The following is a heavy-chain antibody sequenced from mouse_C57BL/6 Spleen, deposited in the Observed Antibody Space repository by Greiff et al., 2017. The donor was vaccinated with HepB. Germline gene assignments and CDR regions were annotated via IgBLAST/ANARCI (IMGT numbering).Heavy chain of an antibody. Sequence: QVQLQQPGTELVKPGASVKLSCKASGYTFTSYWMHWVKQRPGQGLEWIGKINPSNGGTNYNEKFKSKATLTVDKSSSTAYMQLSSLTSEDAAVYYCTRSSSGYYAMDYWGQGTSVTVSS. J-gene: IGHJ4*01. CDR3: TRSSSGYYAMDY. CDR2: INPSNGGT. CDR1: GYTFTSYW. D-gene: IGHD3-2*02. V-gene: IGHV1-53*01.